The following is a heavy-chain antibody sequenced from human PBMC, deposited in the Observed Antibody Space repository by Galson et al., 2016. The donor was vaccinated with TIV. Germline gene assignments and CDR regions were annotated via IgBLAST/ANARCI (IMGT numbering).Heavy chain of an antibody. D-gene: IGHD3-16*01. V-gene: IGHV1-69*05. CDR1: RGTFRNDP. CDR3: ARDIPCGGTCYFFDD. J-gene: IGHJ4*02. CDR2: ILPTSGTT. Sequence: SVKVSCKASRGTFRNDPINWVRQAPGQGLEWMGGILPTSGTTNYAQRFQGRVSITTDESTSTVYMELSSLTSDDTAVYYCARDIPCGGTCYFFDDWGQGTLVAVSS.